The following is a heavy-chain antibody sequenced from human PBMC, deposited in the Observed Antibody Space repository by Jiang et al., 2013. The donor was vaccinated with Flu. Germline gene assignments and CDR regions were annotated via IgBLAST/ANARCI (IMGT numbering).Heavy chain of an antibody. D-gene: IGHD3-22*01. CDR3: AREFIRGPSYYYDSSGYYFGSTEKPYNWFDP. J-gene: IGHJ5*02. CDR2: INHSGST. Sequence: EWIGEINHSGSTNYNPSLKSRVTISVDTSKNQFSLKLSSVTAADTAVYYCAREFIRGPSYYYDSSGYYFGSTEKPYNWFDPWGQGTLVTVSS. V-gene: IGHV4-34*01.